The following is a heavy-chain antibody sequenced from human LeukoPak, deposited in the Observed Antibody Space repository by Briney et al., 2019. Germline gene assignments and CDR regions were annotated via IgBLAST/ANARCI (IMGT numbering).Heavy chain of an antibody. J-gene: IGHJ4*02. CDR2: ISSNGGST. V-gene: IGHV3-64*01. CDR3: ARGRDGYNCDC. CDR1: GFTFSSYA. D-gene: IGHD5-24*01. Sequence: PGGSLRLSCAASGFTFSSYAMHWVRQAPGKGLEYVSAISSNGGSTYYANSVKGRFTISRDNSKNTLYLQMGSLRAEDMAVYYCARGRDGYNCDCWGQGTLVTVSS.